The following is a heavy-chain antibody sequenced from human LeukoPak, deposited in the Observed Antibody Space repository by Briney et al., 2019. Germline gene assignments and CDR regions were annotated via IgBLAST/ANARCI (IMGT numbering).Heavy chain of an antibody. D-gene: IGHD6-13*01. J-gene: IGHJ4*02. CDR1: GFTFDDYA. V-gene: IGHV3-9*01. CDR2: ISWNSGSI. Sequence: PGGSLRLSCAASGFTFDDYAMHWVRQAPGKGLEWVSGISWNSGSIGYADSVKGRFTISRDNAKNSLYLQMNSLRAEDTALYYCAKAIAAAGNFDYWGQGTLVTVSS. CDR3: AKAIAAAGNFDY.